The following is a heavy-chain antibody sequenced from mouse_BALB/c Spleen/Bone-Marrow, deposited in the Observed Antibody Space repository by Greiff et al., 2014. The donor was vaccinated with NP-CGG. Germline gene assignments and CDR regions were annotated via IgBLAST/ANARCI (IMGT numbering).Heavy chain of an antibody. J-gene: IGHJ3*01. CDR1: GYTFTSYW. D-gene: IGHD2-4*01. V-gene: IGHV1-87*01. CDR3: ARWDDYDAWFAY. Sequence: QVQLQQSGAELARPGASVKLSCKASGYTFTSYWMQWVKQRPGQGLEWIGAIYPGDGDTRYTQKFKGKATLTADKSSSTAYMQLRSLASEDSAVDYCARWDDYDAWFAYWGQGTLVTVSA. CDR2: IYPGDGDT.